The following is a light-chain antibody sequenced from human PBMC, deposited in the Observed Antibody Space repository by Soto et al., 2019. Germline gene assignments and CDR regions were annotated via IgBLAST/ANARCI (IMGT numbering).Light chain of an antibody. CDR3: QQRSNWPALT. CDR1: ESVTTY. Sequence: DIVLTQSPATLSLSPGERATLSCRASESVTTYLAWYRQKPGQPPRLLIYVASKRATGVPVRFSGSGSGTDFTLTISSLEPEDFAIYYCQQRSNWPALTFGGGTKVEIK. J-gene: IGKJ4*01. CDR2: VAS. V-gene: IGKV3-11*01.